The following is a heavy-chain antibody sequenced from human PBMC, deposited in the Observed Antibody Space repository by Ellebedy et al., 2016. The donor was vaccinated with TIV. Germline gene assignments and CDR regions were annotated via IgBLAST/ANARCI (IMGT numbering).Heavy chain of an antibody. Sequence: GGSLRLSCAAPGFTFDDYAMHWVRQAPGKGLEWVSGISWNSGSIGYADSVKGRFTISRDNAKNSLYLQMNSLRAEDTALYYCAKAEGLGNGYYDAFDIWGQGTMVTVSS. CDR1: GFTFDDYA. D-gene: IGHD3-22*01. CDR3: AKAEGLGNGYYDAFDI. CDR2: ISWNSGSI. J-gene: IGHJ3*02. V-gene: IGHV3-9*01.